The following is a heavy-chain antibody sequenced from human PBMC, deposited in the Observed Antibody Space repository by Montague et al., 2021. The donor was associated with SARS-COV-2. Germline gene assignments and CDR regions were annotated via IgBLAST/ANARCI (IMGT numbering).Heavy chain of an antibody. Sequence: SETLSLTCTVSGGSISSYYWSWIRQPPGKGLEWIGYIYYSGSTXXXPSXXXRVTISVDTSKNQFSLKLSSVTAADTAVYYCARGRITIFVLVTWPADSDYWGQGTPVTVSS. V-gene: IGHV4-59*01. CDR1: GGSISSYY. CDR2: IYYSGST. D-gene: IGHD3-3*01. CDR3: ARGRITIFVLVTWPADSDY. J-gene: IGHJ4*01.